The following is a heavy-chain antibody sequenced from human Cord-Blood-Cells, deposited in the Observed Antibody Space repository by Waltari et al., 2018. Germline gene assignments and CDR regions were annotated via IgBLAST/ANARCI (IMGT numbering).Heavy chain of an antibody. Sequence: QVQLVQSGAEVKKPGASVKVSCKASGYTFTGYYMHWVRQAPGQGLEWMGWINPNRGGTNYAQKFQGWVTMTRDTSISTAYMELSRLRSDDTAVYYCARVGYSSSWYPFDYWGQGTLVTVSS. CDR2: INPNRGGT. CDR3: ARVGYSSSWYPFDY. V-gene: IGHV1-2*04. D-gene: IGHD6-13*01. J-gene: IGHJ4*02. CDR1: GYTFTGYY.